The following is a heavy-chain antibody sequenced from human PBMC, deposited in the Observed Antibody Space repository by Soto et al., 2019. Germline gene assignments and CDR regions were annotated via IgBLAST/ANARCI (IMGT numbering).Heavy chain of an antibody. D-gene: IGHD6-13*01. J-gene: IGHJ6*02. V-gene: IGHV4-59*01. CDR2: IYYSGST. CDR1: GGSISSYY. Sequence: PSETLSLTCTVSGGSISSYYWSWIRQPPGKRLEWIGYIYYSGSTNYNPSLKSRVTISVDTSKNQFSLKLSSVTAADTAVYYCARDDAQYSSSWYRNYGMDVWGQGTTVTVSS. CDR3: ARDDAQYSSSWYRNYGMDV.